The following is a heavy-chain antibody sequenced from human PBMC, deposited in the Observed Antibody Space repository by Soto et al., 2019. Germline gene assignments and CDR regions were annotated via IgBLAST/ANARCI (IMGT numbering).Heavy chain of an antibody. V-gene: IGHV4-31*03. CDR3: ATAGGQFRGVTDGSDI. CDR1: GGSINSGGYY. J-gene: IGHJ3*02. D-gene: IGHD3-10*01. Sequence: QVQLQESGPGLVKPSQTLSLTCTVSGGSINSGGYYWSWIRQHPGKGLEWSGYIYYSSSNSYNPSLXAXVXIXXDTSKNELPLKVSSVNAADTAVYSGATAGGQFRGVTDGSDIWGQGTMVTVSS. CDR2: IYYSSSN.